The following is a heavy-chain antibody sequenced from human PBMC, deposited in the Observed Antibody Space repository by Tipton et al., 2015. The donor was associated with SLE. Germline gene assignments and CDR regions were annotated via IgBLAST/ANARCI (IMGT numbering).Heavy chain of an antibody. CDR3: ARGWGSWPYYFDY. Sequence: PGLVKPSETLSLTCTVSGGSISGYYWSWIRQPPGKGLEWIGYIYYSGSTNYNPSLKSRVTISVDTSKNQFSLKLSSVTAADTAVYYCARGWGSWPYYFDYWGQGTLVTVSS. J-gene: IGHJ4*02. CDR1: GGSISGYY. CDR2: IYYSGST. D-gene: IGHD6-13*01. V-gene: IGHV4-59*01.